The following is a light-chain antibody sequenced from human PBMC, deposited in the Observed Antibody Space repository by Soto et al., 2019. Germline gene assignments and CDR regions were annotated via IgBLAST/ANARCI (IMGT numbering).Light chain of an antibody. CDR2: DNN. CDR1: SSNIGNNY. CDR3: GTWDSSLSVAV. V-gene: IGLV1-51*01. Sequence: QSVLTQPPSVSAAPGQKVTISCSGRSSNIGNNYVSWYQQLPGTAPKLLIYDNNKRPSGIPDRFSGSKSGTSATLGITGLQTGDEADYYCGTWDSSLSVAVFGGGTQLTVL. J-gene: IGLJ7*01.